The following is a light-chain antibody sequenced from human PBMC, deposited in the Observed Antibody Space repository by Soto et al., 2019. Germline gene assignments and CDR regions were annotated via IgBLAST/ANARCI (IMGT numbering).Light chain of an antibody. Sequence: QSALTQPASVSGSPGQSITISCTGTSADVGGFNFVSWYRQSPGEAPKLVIYEVTNRPSGVSNRFSGSKSDNTASLTISGLQAEDEADYYCSSYTRSTNLLFGGGTKLTVL. V-gene: IGLV2-14*01. CDR1: SADVGGFNF. CDR3: SSYTRSTNLL. CDR2: EVT. J-gene: IGLJ3*02.